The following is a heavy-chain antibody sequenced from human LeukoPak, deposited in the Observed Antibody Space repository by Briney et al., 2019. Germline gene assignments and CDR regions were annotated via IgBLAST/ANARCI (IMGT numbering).Heavy chain of an antibody. J-gene: IGHJ4*02. Sequence: SETLSLTCTVSGGSISSYYWSWIRKPPGKGLEWIGYIYYSGSTNYNPSLKSRVTISVDTSKNQFSLKLSSVTAADTAVYYCARGESLLWFGESPLFDYWGQGTLVTVSS. CDR2: IYYSGST. CDR3: ARGESLLWFGESPLFDY. D-gene: IGHD3-10*01. V-gene: IGHV4-59*01. CDR1: GGSISSYY.